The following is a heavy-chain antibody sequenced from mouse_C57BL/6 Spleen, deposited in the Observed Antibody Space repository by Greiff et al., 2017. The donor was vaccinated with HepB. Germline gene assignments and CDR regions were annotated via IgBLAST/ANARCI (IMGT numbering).Heavy chain of an antibody. CDR1: GYSITSGYY. Sequence: EVKLMESGPGLVKPSQSLSLTCSVTGYSITSGYYWNWIRQFPGNKLEWMGYISYDGSNNYNPSLKNRISITRDTSKNQFFLKLNSVTTEDTATYYCARDRSRLLVDWGQGTTLTVSS. D-gene: IGHD1-1*01. CDR3: ARDRSRLLVD. CDR2: ISYDGSN. J-gene: IGHJ2*01. V-gene: IGHV3-6*01.